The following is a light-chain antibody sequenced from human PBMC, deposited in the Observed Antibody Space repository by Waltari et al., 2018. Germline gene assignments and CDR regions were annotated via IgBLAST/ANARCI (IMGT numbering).Light chain of an antibody. CDR2: GAA. V-gene: IGKV3-20*01. Sequence: EIVLTQSPGTLSLSPGERPTLSCRASQSVTSSYLSWYQQKPGQAPRLLMYGAASRATGIPNRCSGSGSGTDFTLTISRLEPEDFAVYYCQQYGSSPPLTFGGGTKVEIK. CDR3: QQYGSSPPLT. J-gene: IGKJ4*01. CDR1: QSVTSSY.